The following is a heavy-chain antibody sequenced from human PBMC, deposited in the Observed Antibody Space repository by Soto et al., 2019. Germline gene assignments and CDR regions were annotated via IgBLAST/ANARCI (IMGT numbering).Heavy chain of an antibody. CDR3: ARVNDSLTGAIDY. Sequence: QVQLVQSGAEVKKPGSSVKVSCKASGGTFSSYTISWVRQAPGQGPEWMGRIIPILGIANYAQKFQGRVTITADKSTSTAYMELSSLRSEDTAVYYCARVNDSLTGAIDYWGQGTLVTVSS. D-gene: IGHD3-9*01. CDR1: GGTFSSYT. V-gene: IGHV1-69*02. J-gene: IGHJ4*02. CDR2: IIPILGIA.